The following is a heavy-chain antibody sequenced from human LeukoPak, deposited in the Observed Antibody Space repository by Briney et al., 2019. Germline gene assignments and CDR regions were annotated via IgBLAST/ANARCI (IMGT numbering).Heavy chain of an antibody. V-gene: IGHV4-59*10. CDR2: IYTSGST. J-gene: IGHJ4*02. Sequence: SETLSLTCAVYGGSFSGYYWSWIRQPPGKGLEWIGRIYTSGSTNYNPSLKSRVAMSLDTSKNQFSLKLSSVTAADTAVYYCAASGSFNFDYWGQGTLVTVSS. CDR3: AASGSFNFDY. CDR1: GGSFSGYY. D-gene: IGHD1-26*01.